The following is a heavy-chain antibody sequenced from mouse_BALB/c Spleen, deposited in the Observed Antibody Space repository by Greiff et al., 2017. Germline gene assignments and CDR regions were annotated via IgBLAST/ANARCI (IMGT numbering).Heavy chain of an antibody. Sequence: EVHLVESGGGLVQPGGSLRLSCATSGFTFTDYYMSWVRQPPGKALEWLGFIRNKANGYTTEYSASVKGRFTISRDNSQSILYLQMNTLRAEDSATYYCARDMEGQYYFDYWGQGTTLTVSS. CDR2: IRNKANGYTT. V-gene: IGHV7-3*02. J-gene: IGHJ2*01. CDR1: GFTFTDYY. CDR3: ARDMEGQYYFDY. D-gene: IGHD3-3*01.